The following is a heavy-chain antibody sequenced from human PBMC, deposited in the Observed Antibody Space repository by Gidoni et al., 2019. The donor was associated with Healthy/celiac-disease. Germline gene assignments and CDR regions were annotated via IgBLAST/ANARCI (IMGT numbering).Heavy chain of an antibody. J-gene: IGHJ4*02. CDR2: ISYDGSNK. CDR3: AKGHQPWPPYYFEY. D-gene: IGHD5-12*01. CDR1: GFTFSSYG. V-gene: IGHV3-30*18. Sequence: QVQLVESGGGVVQPGRSLRLSCAASGFTFSSYGMHWVRQAPGKGLEWVAVISYDGSNKYYADSVKGRFTISRDNSKNTLYLQMNSLRAEDTAVYYCAKGHQPWPPYYFEYWGQGTLVTVSS.